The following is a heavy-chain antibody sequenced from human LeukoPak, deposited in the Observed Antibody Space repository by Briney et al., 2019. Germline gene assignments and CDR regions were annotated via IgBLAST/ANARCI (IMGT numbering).Heavy chain of an antibody. J-gene: IGHJ4*02. V-gene: IGHV3-21*04. CDR1: GFTFSSYT. CDR3: AVGSYYFDY. CDR2: ISGRSTYI. D-gene: IGHD3-10*01. Sequence: GGSLRLSCSASGFTFSSYTMNWVRQAPGKGLEWVSSISGRSTYIFHADSVKGRFTISRDNSKNTLYVQMNSLRAEDTAVYYCAVGSYYFDYWGQGTLVTVSS.